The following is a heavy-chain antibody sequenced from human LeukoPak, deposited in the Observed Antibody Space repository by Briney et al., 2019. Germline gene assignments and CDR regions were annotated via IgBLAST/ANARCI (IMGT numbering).Heavy chain of an antibody. D-gene: IGHD2-2*01. V-gene: IGHV1-2*02. CDR2: INPNSGGT. Sequence: GASVKVSCKASGYTFTGYYMHWVRQAPGQGLEWMGWINPNSGGTNYAQKFQARVTMTRDTSISTAYMELSRLRSDDTAVYYCARDCSSTSCYGHYDYWGQGTLVTVSS. CDR1: GYTFTGYY. CDR3: ARDCSSTSCYGHYDY. J-gene: IGHJ4*02.